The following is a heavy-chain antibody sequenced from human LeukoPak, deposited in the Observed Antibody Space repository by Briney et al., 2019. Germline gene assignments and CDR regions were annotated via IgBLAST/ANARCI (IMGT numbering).Heavy chain of an antibody. CDR2: IDRDSDGT. D-gene: IGHD3-22*01. J-gene: IGHJ3*02. Sequence: GASVKVSCKASGYTFTDYYIHWVRQAPGQGLEWMGRIDRDSDGTSYPQKFQGRVTMTRDTSITTAYMELSRLRSDDTAVYYCAGEFYDSSGRKHAFENWGQGTLVTVSS. V-gene: IGHV1-2*02. CDR3: AGEFYDSSGRKHAFEN. CDR1: GYTFTDYY.